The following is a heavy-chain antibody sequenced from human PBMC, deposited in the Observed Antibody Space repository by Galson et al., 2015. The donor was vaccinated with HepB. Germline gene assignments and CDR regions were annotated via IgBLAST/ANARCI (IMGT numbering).Heavy chain of an antibody. CDR1: GYTFTSYG. D-gene: IGHD3-3*01. Sequence: SVKVSCKASGYTFTSYGISWVRQAPGKGLEWMGWISAYNGNTNYAQKLQGRVTMTTDTSTSTAYMELRSLRSDDTAVYYCARDLHSHSTYYDFWSGSRFDPWGQGTLVTVSS. CDR3: ARDLHSHSTYYDFWSGSRFDP. V-gene: IGHV1-18*01. CDR2: ISAYNGNT. J-gene: IGHJ5*02.